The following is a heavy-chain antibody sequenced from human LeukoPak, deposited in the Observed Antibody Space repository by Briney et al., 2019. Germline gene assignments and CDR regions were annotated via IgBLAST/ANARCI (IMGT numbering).Heavy chain of an antibody. V-gene: IGHV1-2*02. D-gene: IGHD6-19*01. J-gene: IGHJ6*03. CDR2: INPNSGGT. CDR3: ARASYSSGWYGDYYYYYMDV. CDR1: GYTFTGYY. Sequence: ASVKVSCKASGYTFTGYYMHWVRQAPGQGLEWMGWINPNSGGTNYAQKFQGRVTMTRNTSISTAYMELSSLRSEDTAVYYCARASYSSGWYGDYYYYYMDVWGKGTTVTISS.